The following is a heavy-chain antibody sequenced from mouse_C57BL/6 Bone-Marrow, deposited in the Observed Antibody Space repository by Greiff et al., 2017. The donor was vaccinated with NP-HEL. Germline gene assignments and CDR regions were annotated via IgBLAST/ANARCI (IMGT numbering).Heavy chain of an antibody. J-gene: IGHJ4*01. CDR1: GYTFTSYW. Sequence: QVQLQQPGAELVKPGASVKLSCKASGYTFTSYWMHWVKQRPGQGLEWIGMIHPNSGSTNYNEKFKSKATLTVDKSYRTAYMQLSSLTSEDSAVYYCASNVYAMDYWGQGTSVTVSS. V-gene: IGHV1-64*01. CDR2: IHPNSGST. CDR3: ASNVYAMDY.